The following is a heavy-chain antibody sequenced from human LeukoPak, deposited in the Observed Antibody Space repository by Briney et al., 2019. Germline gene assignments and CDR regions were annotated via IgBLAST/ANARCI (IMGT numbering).Heavy chain of an antibody. V-gene: IGHV1-46*04. Sequence: ASVKVSCKASGYTFTGYYMHWVRQAPGQGLEWMGIISPSGDYTRYAQKLQGRVSMTLDTSTSSVYMQLNSLESEDTAMYYCARDNSGWSVDYWGQGTLVTVTS. CDR3: ARDNSGWSVDY. CDR2: ISPSGDYT. D-gene: IGHD6-19*01. J-gene: IGHJ4*02. CDR1: GYTFTGYY.